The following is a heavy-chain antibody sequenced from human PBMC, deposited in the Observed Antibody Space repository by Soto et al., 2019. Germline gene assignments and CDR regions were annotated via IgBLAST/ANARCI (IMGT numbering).Heavy chain of an antibody. CDR3: ARDGGYYGSGSWTRSSYGMDV. V-gene: IGHV4-31*03. D-gene: IGHD3-10*01. J-gene: IGHJ6*02. CDR1: GGSISSGNYH. CDR2: IYYTGST. Sequence: NPSETLSLTCTVSGGSISSGNYHWSWIRQHPGKGLEWLGYIYYTGSTYYNPSLKSRVTISSDTSKNQFSLRLSSVTAADTAVYYCARDGGYYGSGSWTRSSYGMDVWGRGTTVTVSS.